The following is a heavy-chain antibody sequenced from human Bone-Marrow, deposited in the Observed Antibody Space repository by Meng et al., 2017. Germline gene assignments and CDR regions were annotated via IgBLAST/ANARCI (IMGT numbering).Heavy chain of an antibody. Sequence: QVHLEESGPGLVKPSGTLSLTCAVSGGSISSSNWWIWVRQPPGKGLEWIGEIYHSGSTNYNPSLKSRVTILVDKSKNQFSLKLSSVTAADTAVYYCARDLVRTAMVGVFDYWGQGTLVTVSS. CDR3: ARDLVRTAMVGVFDY. CDR1: GGSISSSNW. CDR2: IYHSGST. D-gene: IGHD5-18*01. J-gene: IGHJ4*02. V-gene: IGHV4-4*02.